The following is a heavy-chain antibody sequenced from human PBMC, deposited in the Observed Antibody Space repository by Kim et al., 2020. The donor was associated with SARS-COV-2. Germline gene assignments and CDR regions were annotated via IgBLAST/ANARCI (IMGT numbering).Heavy chain of an antibody. V-gene: IGHV3-15*01. CDR2: IKSKTDGGTT. J-gene: IGHJ4*02. CDR3: TTNYGVGVINRGG. D-gene: IGHD3-10*01. CDR1: GFTFSNAW. Sequence: GGSLRLSCAASGFTFSNAWMSWVRQAPEKGLEWVGRIKSKTDGGTTDYAAPVKGRFTISRDDSKNTLYLQMNSLKSEDTAVYYCTTNYGVGVINRGGWGQGTLVTVSS.